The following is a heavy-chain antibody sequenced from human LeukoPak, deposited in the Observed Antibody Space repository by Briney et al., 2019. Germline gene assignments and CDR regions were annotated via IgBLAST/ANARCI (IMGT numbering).Heavy chain of an antibody. CDR1: GFTFTSYA. V-gene: IGHV3-23*01. CDR2: ISGSDDST. Sequence: GGSLRLSCAAPGFTFTSYAMSWVRQAPGKGLEWVSGISGSDDSTYYADSVKGRFTISRDNSKNTVYLQMNSLRAEDTAVYYCAKGSGSLSSYYYNMDVWGKGTTVTVSS. D-gene: IGHD1-26*01. CDR3: AKGSGSLSSYYYNMDV. J-gene: IGHJ6*03.